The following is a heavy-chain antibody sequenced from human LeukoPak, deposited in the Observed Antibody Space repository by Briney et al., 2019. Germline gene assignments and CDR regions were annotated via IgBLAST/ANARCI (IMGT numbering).Heavy chain of an antibody. CDR3: ARGGFWAFDY. J-gene: IGHJ4*02. Sequence: KASETLSLTCTVSGGSISSGSYYWSWLRRPAGRGLEWIGRIYTRVSTNSNPSLKSRVTISVDTSMNQSARKLNSVTAADTAVYYCARGGFWAFDYWGQGTLVTVSS. V-gene: IGHV4-61*02. D-gene: IGHD3-3*01. CDR1: GGSISSGSYY. CDR2: IYTRVST.